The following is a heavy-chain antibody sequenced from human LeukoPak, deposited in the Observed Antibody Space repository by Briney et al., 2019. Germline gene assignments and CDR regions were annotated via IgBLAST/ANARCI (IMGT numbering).Heavy chain of an antibody. Sequence: NPGGSLTLSCAASGFTFCDCYVSWVRQAPGKGLEWFSCIKSKTDGGTPDYAAAVKGRFNISRDDSKTTLYLQMNSLKTEDTAVYYCTTYYYDSSRYYYVSGSYWGQGTLVTVSS. D-gene: IGHD3-22*01. CDR3: TTYYYDSSRYYYVSGSY. V-gene: IGHV3-15*01. J-gene: IGHJ4*02. CDR2: IKSKTDGGTP. CDR1: GFTFCDCY.